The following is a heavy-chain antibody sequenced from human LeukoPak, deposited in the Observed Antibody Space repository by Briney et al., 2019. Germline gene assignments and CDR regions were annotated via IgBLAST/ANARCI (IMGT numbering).Heavy chain of an antibody. Sequence: SVKVSCKASGGTFSSYTISWVRQAPGQGLEWMGGIIPIFGTANYAQKFQGRVTITADESTSTAYMELSSLRSEDTAVYYCARDLVAGRGPAMWAFDIWGQGTMVTVSS. D-gene: IGHD6-19*01. CDR3: ARDLVAGRGPAMWAFDI. V-gene: IGHV1-69*13. J-gene: IGHJ3*02. CDR1: GGTFSSYT. CDR2: IIPIFGTA.